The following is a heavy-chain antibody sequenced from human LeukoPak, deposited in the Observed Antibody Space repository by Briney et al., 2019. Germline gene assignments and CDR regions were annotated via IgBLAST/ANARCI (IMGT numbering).Heavy chain of an antibody. CDR3: ARASLRSSAWYTHN. CDR2: TRNKANSYTT. Sequence: GGSLRLSCAASGFTFSDRYMDWVRQAPGKGLEWVGRTRNKANSYTTEYAASVKGRFTISRDDSKNSLYLQMNSLKIEDTAVYYCARASLRSSAWYTHNWGQGTLVTVSS. D-gene: IGHD6-13*01. J-gene: IGHJ4*02. V-gene: IGHV3-72*01. CDR1: GFTFSDRY.